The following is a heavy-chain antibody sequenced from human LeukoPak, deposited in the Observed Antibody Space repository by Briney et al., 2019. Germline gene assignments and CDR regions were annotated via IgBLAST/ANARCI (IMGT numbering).Heavy chain of an antibody. CDR2: INTNTGNP. D-gene: IGHD6-13*01. J-gene: IGHJ5*02. CDR3: ARDGSGVSSTWTYNWFDP. Sequence: ASVKVSCKASGYTFTNYAMNWVRQAPGQGLEWMGWINTNTGNPTYAQGFTGRFVFSLDTSVSTAYLQISSLKAEDTGVYYCARDGSGVSSTWTYNWFDPWGQGTLLTVSS. CDR1: GYTFTNYA. V-gene: IGHV7-4-1*02.